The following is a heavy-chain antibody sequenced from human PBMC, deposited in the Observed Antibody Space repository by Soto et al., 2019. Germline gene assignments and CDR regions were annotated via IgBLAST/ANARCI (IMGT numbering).Heavy chain of an antibody. D-gene: IGHD1-1*01. CDR3: ARDERRKNWFDP. V-gene: IGHV1-18*01. CDR2: ISAYNGNT. Sequence: ASVKVSCKASGYTINSYGISWVRQAPGQGLEWMGWISAYNGNTNYAQKLQGRVTMTTDTSTSTAYMELRSLRSDDTAVYYCARDERRKNWFDPWGQGTLVTVSS. J-gene: IGHJ5*02. CDR1: GYTINSYG.